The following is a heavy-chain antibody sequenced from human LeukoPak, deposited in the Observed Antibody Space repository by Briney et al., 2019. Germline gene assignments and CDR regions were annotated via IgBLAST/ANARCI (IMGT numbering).Heavy chain of an antibody. CDR2: IHYSGST. V-gene: IGHV4-59*08. CDR1: GGSINNYY. CDR3: ARRQYYDSTGYWYYFDY. J-gene: IGHJ4*02. Sequence: SETPSLTCTVSGGSINNYYWSWIRQPPGQGLEWIGQIHYSGSTNYNPSLKSRVTISVDTSKNQFSLNLNSVTAADTAKYYCARRQYYDSTGYWYYFDYWGQGTLVTVSS. D-gene: IGHD3-22*01.